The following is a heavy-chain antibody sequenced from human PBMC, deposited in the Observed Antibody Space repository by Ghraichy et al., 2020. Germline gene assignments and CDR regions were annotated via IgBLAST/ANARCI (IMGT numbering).Heavy chain of an antibody. CDR1: GGSISSYY. Sequence: SQTLSLTCTVSGGSISSYYWSWIRQPPGKGLEWIGYIYYSGSTNYNPSLKSRVTISVDTSKNQFSLKLSSVTAADTAVYYCARRIAAADYGMDVWGQGTTVTVSS. D-gene: IGHD6-13*01. J-gene: IGHJ6*02. V-gene: IGHV4-59*01. CDR3: ARRIAAADYGMDV. CDR2: IYYSGST.